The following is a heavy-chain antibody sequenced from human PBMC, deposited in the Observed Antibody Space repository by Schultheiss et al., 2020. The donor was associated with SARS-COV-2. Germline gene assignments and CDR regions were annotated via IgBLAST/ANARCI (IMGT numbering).Heavy chain of an antibody. CDR2: INHSGST. Sequence: SQTLSLTCAVYGGSFSGYYWSWIRQPPGKGLEWIGEINHSGSTNYNPSLKSRVTISVDTSKNQFSLKLSSVTAADTAVYYCARGRGRGYCTNGVCYTGWFDPWGQGTLVTVSS. CDR3: ARGRGRGYCTNGVCYTGWFDP. CDR1: GGSFSGYY. J-gene: IGHJ5*02. V-gene: IGHV4-34*01. D-gene: IGHD2-8*01.